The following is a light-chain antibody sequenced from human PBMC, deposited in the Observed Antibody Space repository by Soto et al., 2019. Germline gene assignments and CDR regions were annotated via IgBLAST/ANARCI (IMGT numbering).Light chain of an antibody. V-gene: IGKV1-8*01. CDR2: AAS. CDR3: QQYYSYPVT. J-gene: IGKJ3*01. CDR1: QGISSY. Sequence: IRMTQSPSSLSASTGDRVTITCRASQGISSYLAWYQQKPGKAPKLLIYAASTLQSGVPSRFSGSGSGTDFTLTISCLQSDDFATYYCQQYYSYPVTFGHGTRVEIK.